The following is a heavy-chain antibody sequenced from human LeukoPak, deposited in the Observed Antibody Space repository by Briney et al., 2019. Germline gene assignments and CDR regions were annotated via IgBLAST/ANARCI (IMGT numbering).Heavy chain of an antibody. CDR1: GFTFSSYD. CDR2: ISGSGGST. D-gene: IGHD2-15*01. J-gene: IGHJ4*02. Sequence: GGSLRLSCVASGFTFSSYDMSWVRQAPGKGLEWVSAISGSGGSTYYADSVKGRFTISRDNSKNTLYLQMNSLRAEDTAVYYCAKDDPPYCSGGSCYSYWGQGTLVTVSS. CDR3: AKDDPPYCSGGSCYSY. V-gene: IGHV3-23*01.